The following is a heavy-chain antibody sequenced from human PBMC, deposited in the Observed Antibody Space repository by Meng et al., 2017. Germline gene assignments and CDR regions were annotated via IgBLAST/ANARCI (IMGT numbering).Heavy chain of an antibody. V-gene: IGHV3-49*03. Sequence: GGPLRSSCTALGFTSGDYAMSWFRQAPGKGLEWVGFIRSKAYGGTTEYAASVKGRSTISRDDSNSIAYLQMNNLKTEETAVYYCNRVLGYCSSTSCSTLDYWGQGTLVTVSS. J-gene: IGHJ4*02. CDR2: IRSKAYGGTT. D-gene: IGHD2-2*01. CDR1: GFTSGDYA. CDR3: NRVLGYCSSTSCSTLDY.